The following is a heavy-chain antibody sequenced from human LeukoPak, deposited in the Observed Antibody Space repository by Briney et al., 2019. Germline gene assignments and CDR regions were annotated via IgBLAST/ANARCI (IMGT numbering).Heavy chain of an antibody. V-gene: IGHV3-30*02. D-gene: IGHD3-3*01. CDR2: TRYDGSNK. Sequence: GGSLRLSCAASGFTFSSYGMHWVRQAPGKGLEWVAFTRYDGSNKYCADSVKGRFTISRDNSKNTLYLQMNSLRAEDTAVYYCAKDRMTYYDIWSGYYFDYWGQGTLVTVSS. CDR3: AKDRMTYYDIWSGYYFDY. J-gene: IGHJ4*02. CDR1: GFTFSSYG.